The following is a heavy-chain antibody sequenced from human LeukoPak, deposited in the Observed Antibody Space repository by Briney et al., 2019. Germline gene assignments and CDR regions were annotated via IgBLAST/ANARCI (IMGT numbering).Heavy chain of an antibody. D-gene: IGHD1-1*01. V-gene: IGHV3-21*01. CDR2: ISSSSSYI. Sequence: GGSLRLSCAASGFTFSSYSMNWVRQAPGKGLEWVSSISSSSSYIYYADSVKGRFTISRDNAKNSLYLQMNSLRAEDTAVYYCARGGWNGEDFDYWGQGTLVTVSS. CDR1: GFTFSSYS. J-gene: IGHJ4*02. CDR3: ARGGWNGEDFDY.